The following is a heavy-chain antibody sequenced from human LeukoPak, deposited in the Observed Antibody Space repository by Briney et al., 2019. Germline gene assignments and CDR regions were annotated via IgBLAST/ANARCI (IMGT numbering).Heavy chain of an antibody. J-gene: IGHJ6*02. Sequence: GGSLRLSCAASGFTVSSNYMSWVRQAPGKGLEWVAGIYGGGSTYYADSVKGRFTIPRHNSKNTLYLHMHSLRAEDTAVYYCARVVYSYGMDVWGQGTTVTVSS. CDR1: GFTVSSNY. CDR2: IYGGGST. CDR3: ARVVYSYGMDV. V-gene: IGHV3-53*04.